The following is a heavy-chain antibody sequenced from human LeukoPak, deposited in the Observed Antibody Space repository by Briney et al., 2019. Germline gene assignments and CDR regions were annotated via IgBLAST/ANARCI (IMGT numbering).Heavy chain of an antibody. CDR1: GFTLSSHG. D-gene: IGHD6-13*01. CDR3: AKILEQQLVFDY. Sequence: GGSLRLSCAASGFTLSSHGMHWVRQAPGKGLEWVAFIRYDGSNKYYADSVKGRFTISRDNSKNTLYLQMNSLRAEDTAVYYCAKILEQQLVFDYWGQGTLVTVSS. J-gene: IGHJ4*02. CDR2: IRYDGSNK. V-gene: IGHV3-30*02.